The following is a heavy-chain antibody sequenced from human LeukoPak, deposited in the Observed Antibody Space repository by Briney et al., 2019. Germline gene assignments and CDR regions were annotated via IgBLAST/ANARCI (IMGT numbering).Heavy chain of an antibody. J-gene: IGHJ1*01. CDR1: GFNFSTYA. V-gene: IGHV3-64*01. D-gene: IGHD6-13*01. Sequence: GGSLRLSCAASGFNFSTYAMHWVRQAPGKGLEYVSAISSNGINTYYANSVKGRFTISRDNSKNTLYLQMGSLRAEDMTVYYCVRVIQGINSSWYGSWGQGTLVTVSS. CDR2: ISSNGINT. CDR3: VRVIQGINSSWYGS.